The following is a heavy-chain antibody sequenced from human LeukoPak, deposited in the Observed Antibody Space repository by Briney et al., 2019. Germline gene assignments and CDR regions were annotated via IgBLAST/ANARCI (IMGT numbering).Heavy chain of an antibody. CDR2: MSGSGHST. D-gene: IGHD2-15*01. CDR3: AKGGYCSGGSCYSDWFDP. CDR1: GFTFSTFA. V-gene: IGHV3-23*01. Sequence: GGSLRLSCAASGFTFSTFAMSWVRQAPGKGLEWVSSMSGSGHSTYYADSVKGRFTISRDNSKNTLYLQMNSLRAEDTAVYYCAKGGYCSGGSCYSDWFDPWGQGTLVTVSS. J-gene: IGHJ5*02.